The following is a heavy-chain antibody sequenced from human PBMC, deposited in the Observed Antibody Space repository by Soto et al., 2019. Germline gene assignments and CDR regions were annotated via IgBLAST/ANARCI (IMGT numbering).Heavy chain of an antibody. CDR2: IYWHDDK. CDR3: AHRGGAAVGLYYFDY. V-gene: IGHV2-5*01. J-gene: IGHJ4*02. Sequence: VSGPTLVNLAQTLTLTCTFSVFSLSTTGVGVSWIRQPPGKALEWLALIYWHDDKRYSPSLKSRLTITKDTSKNQVVLTMTNMDPVDTATYYCAHRGGAAVGLYYFDYWGRGALVTVSS. D-gene: IGHD6-13*01. CDR1: VFSLSTTGVG.